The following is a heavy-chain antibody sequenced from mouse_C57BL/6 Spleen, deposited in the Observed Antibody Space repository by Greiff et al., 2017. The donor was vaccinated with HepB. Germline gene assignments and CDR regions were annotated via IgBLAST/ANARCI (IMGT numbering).Heavy chain of an antibody. D-gene: IGHD3-2*02. Sequence: QVQLKQSGAELVKPGASVKLSCKASGYTFTSYWMQWVKQRPGQGLEWIGEIDPSDSYTNYNQKFKGKATLTVDTSSSTAYMQLSSLTSEDSAVYYCARWGDSSGPDYWGQGTTLTVSS. J-gene: IGHJ2*01. CDR2: IDPSDSYT. CDR1: GYTFTSYW. V-gene: IGHV1-50*01. CDR3: ARWGDSSGPDY.